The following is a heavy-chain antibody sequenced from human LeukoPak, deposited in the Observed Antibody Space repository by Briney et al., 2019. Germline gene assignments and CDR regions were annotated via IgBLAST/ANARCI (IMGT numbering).Heavy chain of an antibody. CDR2: INPSGGST. Sequence: ASVKVSSKASGYTFTSYYMHWVRQAPGQGLEWMGIINPSGGSTSYAQKFQGRVTMTRDTSTSTVYMELSSLRSEDTAVYYCARVSEQWLVPDYWGQGTLVTVSS. D-gene: IGHD6-19*01. J-gene: IGHJ4*02. CDR1: GYTFTSYY. CDR3: ARVSEQWLVPDY. V-gene: IGHV1-46*01.